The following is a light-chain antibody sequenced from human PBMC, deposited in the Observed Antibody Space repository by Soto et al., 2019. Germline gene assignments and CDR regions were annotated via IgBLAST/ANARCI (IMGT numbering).Light chain of an antibody. V-gene: IGLV2-14*01. J-gene: IGLJ1*01. Sequence: QSVLTQPASVSGSPGQSITISCTGTSSDVGGYNYVSWYQQHPGKAPKLMIYDVSNRPSGVSNRFSGSKSGNPASLTISGLQAEDEADYYCSSYTSSSSGVFGTGTKVTVL. CDR2: DVS. CDR3: SSYTSSSSGV. CDR1: SSDVGGYNY.